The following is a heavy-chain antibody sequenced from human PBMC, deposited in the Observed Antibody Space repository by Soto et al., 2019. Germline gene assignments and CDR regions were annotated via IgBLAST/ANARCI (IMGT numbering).Heavy chain of an antibody. CDR1: GFSFSSYA. CDR3: ARDYYKYYDSSGYYRSPAY. CDR2: ISYDGSDK. J-gene: IGHJ4*02. D-gene: IGHD3-22*01. V-gene: IGHV3-30-3*01. Sequence: GSRRLSCAASGFSFSSYAMHWVRQAPGKGLEWVALISYDGSDKDYADSVKGRFTISRDNSRNTLFLQMNSLRAEDTAVYYCARDYYKYYDSSGYYRSPAYWGQGTLVTVSS.